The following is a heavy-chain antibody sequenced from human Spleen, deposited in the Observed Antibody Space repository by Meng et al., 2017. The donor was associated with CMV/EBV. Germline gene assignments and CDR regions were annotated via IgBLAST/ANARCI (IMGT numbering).Heavy chain of an antibody. J-gene: IGHJ4*02. Sequence: GESLKISCAASGFTFSSFGMNWVRQAPGKGLEWVGSISSSSTYIYYPDSVKGRFTISRDDARNSLYLQMNSLRADDTAVYYCAKDRGRSLAVGADHWGQGTRVTVSS. CDR1: GFTFSSFG. D-gene: IGHD3-16*01. CDR2: ISSSSTYI. CDR3: AKDRGRSLAVGADH. V-gene: IGHV3-21*01.